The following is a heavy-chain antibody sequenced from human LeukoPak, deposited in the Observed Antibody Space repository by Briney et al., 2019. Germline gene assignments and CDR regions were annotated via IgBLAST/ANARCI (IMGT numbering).Heavy chain of an antibody. D-gene: IGHD3-22*01. V-gene: IGHV3-11*01. CDR1: GFTFSDYY. CDR2: ISSSGSTI. J-gene: IGHJ6*02. Sequence: PGGSLRLSCAASGFTFSDYYMSWIRQAPGRGLEWVSYISSSGSTINYADSVKSRFTISRDNAKNSLYLQMNSLRAEDTAVYYCARDLLHYYDSSGLSPRLHQAYGMDVWGQGTTVTVSS. CDR3: ARDLLHYYDSSGLSPRLHQAYGMDV.